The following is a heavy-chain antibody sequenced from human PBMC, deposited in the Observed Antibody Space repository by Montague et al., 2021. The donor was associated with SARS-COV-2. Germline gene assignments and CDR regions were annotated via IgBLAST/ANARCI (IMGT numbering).Heavy chain of an antibody. CDR1: GGSFSAHW. CDR3: VRQGWDSWALGC. D-gene: IGHD7-27*01. Sequence: SETLSLTCAVYGGSFSAHWWTWVRQPPGKGLEWIGVINSSGSTNYNPSLKSRVSISVDTSNNQFSLKLNTVTAADTALYYCVRQGWDSWALGCWSQGSLVTVSS. J-gene: IGHJ4*02. V-gene: IGHV4-34*01. CDR2: INSSGST.